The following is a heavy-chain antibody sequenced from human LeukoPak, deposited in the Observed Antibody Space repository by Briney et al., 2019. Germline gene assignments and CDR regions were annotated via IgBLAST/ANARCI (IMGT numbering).Heavy chain of an antibody. D-gene: IGHD2-15*01. V-gene: IGHV3-48*03. CDR1: GFTFSSYE. J-gene: IGHJ4*02. CDR3: ARDSTVVAAFDY. CDR2: ISSSGSTI. Sequence: PGGSLRLSCAASGFTFSSYEMNWVRQAPGKGLEWVSYISSSGSTIYYADSVKGRLTISRDNAKNSLYLQMNSLRAEDTAVYYCARDSTVVAAFDYWGQGTLVTVSS.